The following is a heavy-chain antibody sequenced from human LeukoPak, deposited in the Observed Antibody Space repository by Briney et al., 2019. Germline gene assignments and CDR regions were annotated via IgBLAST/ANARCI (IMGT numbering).Heavy chain of an antibody. D-gene: IGHD5-12*01. CDR3: ARDRIVATIVEGMDV. Sequence: GGSLRLSCAASGFTLSTYAMSWVRQTPGKSLEWVAATSSSDAGTYHADSVRGRFTISRDNAKNSLYLQMNSLRAEDTAVYYCARDRIVATIVEGMDVWGKGTTVTVSS. CDR1: GFTLSTYA. J-gene: IGHJ6*03. V-gene: IGHV3-21*01. CDR2: TSSSDAGT.